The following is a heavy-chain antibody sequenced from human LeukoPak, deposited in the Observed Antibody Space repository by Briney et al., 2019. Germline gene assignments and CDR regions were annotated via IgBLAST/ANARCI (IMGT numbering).Heavy chain of an antibody. CDR1: GGSLNSYY. CDR2: IYYSGYT. D-gene: IGHD6-19*01. Sequence: KPSETLSLTCTVSGGSLNSYYWSWIRQPPGKGLEWIGYIYYSGYTNYNPSLKSRVTISVDTSKNQFSLKLSSVTAADTAVYYCASSKTNGDSSGWYAWFDPWGQGTLVTVSS. J-gene: IGHJ5*02. V-gene: IGHV4-59*01. CDR3: ASSKTNGDSSGWYAWFDP.